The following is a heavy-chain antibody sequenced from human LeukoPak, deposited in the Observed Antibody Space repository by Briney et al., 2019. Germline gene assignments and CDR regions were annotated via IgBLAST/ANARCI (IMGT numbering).Heavy chain of an antibody. Sequence: SETLSLTCTVSGGSISGSSYYWGWIRQPPGKGLEWIGSIYYSGSTYYNPSLKSRVTISVDTSKNQFSLKLSSVTAADTAVYYCARHAYYYSSGFYFDYWGQGTLVTVSS. J-gene: IGHJ4*02. D-gene: IGHD6-19*01. CDR3: ARHAYYYSSGFYFDY. CDR2: IYYSGST. CDR1: GGSISGSSYY. V-gene: IGHV4-39*01.